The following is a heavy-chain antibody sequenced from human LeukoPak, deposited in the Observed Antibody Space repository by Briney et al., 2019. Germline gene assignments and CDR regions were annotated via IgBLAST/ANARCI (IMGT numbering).Heavy chain of an antibody. D-gene: IGHD3-16*02. J-gene: IGHJ4*02. CDR2: MNPNTGNT. V-gene: IGHV1-8*03. CDR3: ARFPGDYDYVWGTYRYFLDY. Sequence: ASVKVSCKASGGTFSSYAINWVRQATGQGLEWMGWMNPNTGNTGYAQKFQGRVTITRNTSISAAYMELSSLRFEDTAVYYCARFPGDYDYVWGTYRYFLDYWGQGTLVTVSS. CDR1: GGTFSSYA.